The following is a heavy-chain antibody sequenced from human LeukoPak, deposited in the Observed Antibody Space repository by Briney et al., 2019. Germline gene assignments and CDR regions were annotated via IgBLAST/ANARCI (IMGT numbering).Heavy chain of an antibody. D-gene: IGHD3-16*01. CDR3: ARGTFGGFDI. Sequence: PSETLSLTCTVSGGSISSDGYYWSWIRQPPGKGLEWIGEINHSGSTNYNPSLKSRVTISVDTSKNQFSLNLSSVTAADTAVYYCARGTFGGFDIWGQGTNVAVSS. J-gene: IGHJ3*02. CDR1: GGSISSDGYY. CDR2: INHSGST. V-gene: IGHV4-39*07.